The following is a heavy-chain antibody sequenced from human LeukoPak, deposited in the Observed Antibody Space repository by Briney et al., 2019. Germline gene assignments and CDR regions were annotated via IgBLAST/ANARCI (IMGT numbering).Heavy chain of an antibody. Sequence: ASVKVSCKASGYTFTGYYMHWVRQAPGQGLEWMGWINPNSGNTGYAQKFQGRVTMTRNTSISTAYMELSSLRSEDTAVYYCARGPGCSGGSCYSRSPDYWGQGTLVTVSS. CDR2: INPNSGNT. CDR1: GYTFTGYY. V-gene: IGHV1-8*02. CDR3: ARGPGCSGGSCYSRSPDY. J-gene: IGHJ4*02. D-gene: IGHD2-15*01.